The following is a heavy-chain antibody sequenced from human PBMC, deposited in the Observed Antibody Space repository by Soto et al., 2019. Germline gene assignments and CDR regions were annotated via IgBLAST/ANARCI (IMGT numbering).Heavy chain of an antibody. CDR3: ARGFYDSSGLFYAGWFGP. V-gene: IGHV1-2*02. Sequence: QVHLVQSGAEVKKPGASVNVSCKASGYTFIDYYIHWLRQAPGQGPEWMGWIIPKSGDTKYSEKCQGRVAMTRDTSINTAYMEMTSLRSDDTAVYYCARGFYDSSGLFYAGWFGPWGQGTLITVSS. CDR1: GYTFIDYY. CDR2: IIPKSGDT. J-gene: IGHJ5*02. D-gene: IGHD3-22*01.